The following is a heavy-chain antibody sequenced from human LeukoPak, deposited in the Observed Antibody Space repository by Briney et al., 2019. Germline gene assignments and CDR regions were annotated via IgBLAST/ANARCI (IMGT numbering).Heavy chain of an antibody. V-gene: IGHV4-34*01. CDR2: INHSGST. CDR1: GGSFSGYY. J-gene: IGHJ5*02. Sequence: SETLSLTCAVYGGSFSGYYWSWIRQPPGKGLEWIGEINHSGSTNYNPSLKSRVTISVDTSKNQFSLKLSPVTAADTAVYYCARGISFDPWGQGTLVTVSS. CDR3: ARGISFDP.